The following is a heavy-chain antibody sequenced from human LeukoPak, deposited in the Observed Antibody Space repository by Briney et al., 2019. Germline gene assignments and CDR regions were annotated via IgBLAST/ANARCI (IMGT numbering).Heavy chain of an antibody. CDR1: GFTFDDYG. D-gene: IGHD2-21*02. V-gene: IGHV3-20*04. J-gene: IGHJ4*02. CDR3: AKDEPSAYCGGDCYPRPGYFDY. CDR2: INWNGGST. Sequence: GGSLRLSCAASGFTFDDYGMSWVRQAPGKGLEWVSGINWNGGSTGYADSVKGRFTISRDNAKNSLYLQMNSLRAEDTAVYYCAKDEPSAYCGGDCYPRPGYFDYWGQGTLVTVSS.